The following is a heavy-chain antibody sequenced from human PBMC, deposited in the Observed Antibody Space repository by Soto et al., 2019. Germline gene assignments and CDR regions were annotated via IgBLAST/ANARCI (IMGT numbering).Heavy chain of an antibody. Sequence: GGSLRLSCAASGFTFSSYGMHWVRQAPGKGLEWVAVITYDGSNKYYADSVKGRFTISRDNSKNTLYLQMNSLRAEDTAVYYCAKDLYLRIAAAGYPYYYYGMDVWGQGTTVTVSS. CDR1: GFTFSSYG. D-gene: IGHD6-13*01. CDR2: ITYDGSNK. J-gene: IGHJ6*02. CDR3: AKDLYLRIAAAGYPYYYYGMDV. V-gene: IGHV3-30*18.